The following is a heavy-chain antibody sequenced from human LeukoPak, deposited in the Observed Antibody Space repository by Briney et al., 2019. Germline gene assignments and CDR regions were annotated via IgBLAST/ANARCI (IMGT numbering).Heavy chain of an antibody. Sequence: ASVKVSCKASGGTFSSYAISWVRQAPGQGLEWMGGTIPIFGTANYAQKFQGRVTITADESTSTAYMELSSLRSEDTAVYYCARDGQYGDYVDYWGQGTLVTVSS. CDR2: TIPIFGTA. D-gene: IGHD4-17*01. CDR3: ARDGQYGDYVDY. J-gene: IGHJ4*02. V-gene: IGHV1-69*13. CDR1: GGTFSSYA.